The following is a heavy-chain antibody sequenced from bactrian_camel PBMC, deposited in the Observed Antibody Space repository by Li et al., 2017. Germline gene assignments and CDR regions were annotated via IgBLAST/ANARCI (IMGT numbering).Heavy chain of an antibody. CDR3: AAHDSCYLMWNGYGH. D-gene: IGHD2*01. Sequence: HVQLVESGGDSVQAGGSLRPSCTISGFVYNKYCMAWFRQAPGREREGVAGIYPFGQGSPYYANSVKGRFTISRDEAKNTVYLQMNSSEPEDTAKYYCAAHDSCYLMWNGYGHWGQGTQVTV. V-gene: IGHV3S1*01. CDR1: GFVYNKYC. J-gene: IGHJ4*01. CDR2: IYPFGQGSP.